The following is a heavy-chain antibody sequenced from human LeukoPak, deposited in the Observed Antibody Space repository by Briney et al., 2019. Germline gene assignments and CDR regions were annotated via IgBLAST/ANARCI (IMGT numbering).Heavy chain of an antibody. CDR2: ISAGGVDT. V-gene: IGHV3-23*01. CDR3: AKMKGHPLPKYYMDV. J-gene: IGHJ6*01. CDR1: GFTFSNYA. D-gene: IGHD1-26*01. Sequence: GGSLRLSCAASGFTFSNYAMTWVRQAPGKGLEWVSAISAGGVDTFYADSVRGRFTISRDNPKSTLYLQMNSLRAEDTAIYYCAKMKGHPLPKYYMDVWGQGTTVTVSS.